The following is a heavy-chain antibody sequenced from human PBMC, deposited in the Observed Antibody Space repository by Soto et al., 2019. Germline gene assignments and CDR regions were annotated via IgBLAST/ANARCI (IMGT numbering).Heavy chain of an antibody. CDR1: GGSISSYDW. CDR3: ARMWAVGSIAGGFDY. J-gene: IGHJ4*02. D-gene: IGHD1-26*01. CDR2: IYQSGKT. V-gene: IGHV4-4*02. Sequence: QVQLQESGPGLVKPSGTLSLTCTVSGGSISSYDWWNWDRQPPGNGLEWMGEIYQSGKTNYNPSLTSRVTISVDKSQNECSLEMNSVAAADTAVSYCARMWAVGSIAGGFDYWGLGALDTVSS.